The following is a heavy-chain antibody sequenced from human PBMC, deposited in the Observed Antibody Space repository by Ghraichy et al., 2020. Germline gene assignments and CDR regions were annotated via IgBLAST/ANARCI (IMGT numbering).Heavy chain of an antibody. V-gene: IGHV3-21*06. CDR3: VRVVRGRWGRLAAVAHDSFAV. CDR1: GFAFSTYS. Sequence: GGSLRLSCAVSGFAFSTYSMTWVRQAPGKGLEWVSSISCSSTLIYYADSVKGRFTISRDNAENSLYLTITSLRDEDTAVYYCVRVVRGRWGRLAAVAHDSFAVWGQLTMVTVSS. CDR2: ISCSSTLI. D-gene: IGHD6-13*01. J-gene: IGHJ3*01.